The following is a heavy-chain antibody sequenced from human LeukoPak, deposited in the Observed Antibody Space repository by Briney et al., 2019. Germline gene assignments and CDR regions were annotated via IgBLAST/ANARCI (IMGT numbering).Heavy chain of an antibody. J-gene: IGHJ4*02. CDR3: ARGLVAFRDYYGSGSLDY. V-gene: IGHV3-7*01. CDR1: GFTFSSYW. D-gene: IGHD3-10*01. CDR2: IKQDGSEK. Sequence: PGGSLRLSCAASGFTFSSYWMSWVRQAPGKGLVWVANIKQDGSEKYYVDSVKGRFTISRDNAKNSLYLQMNSLRAEDTAAYSCARGLVAFRDYYGSGSLDYWGQGALVTVSS.